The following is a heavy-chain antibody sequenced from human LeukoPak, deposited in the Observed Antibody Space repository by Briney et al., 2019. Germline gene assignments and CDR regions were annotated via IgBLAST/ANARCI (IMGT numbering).Heavy chain of an antibody. V-gene: IGHV1-18*01. CDR1: GYTFTSYG. CDR2: ISAYNGNT. CDR3: ARVDYYGSEFDY. Sequence: ASVNVSFTASGYTFTSYGISWVRQAPGQGLEWMGWISAYNGNTNYAQKLQGRVTMTTDTSTSTAYMELRSLRSDDTAVYYCARVDYYGSEFDYWGQGTLVTVSA. J-gene: IGHJ4*02. D-gene: IGHD3-10*01.